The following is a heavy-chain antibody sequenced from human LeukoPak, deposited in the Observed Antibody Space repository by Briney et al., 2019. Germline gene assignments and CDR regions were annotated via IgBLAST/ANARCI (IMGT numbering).Heavy chain of an antibody. CDR2: ISGSGGST. Sequence: GGSLRLSCAASGFTFSSYAMSWVRQAPGEGLEWVSAISGSGGSTYYADSVKGRFTISRDNPKNTLYLQMNSLGAEDTAVYYCARGGSSGYYNHFDYWGQGTLVTVSS. V-gene: IGHV3-23*01. J-gene: IGHJ4*02. D-gene: IGHD3-22*01. CDR3: ARGGSSGYYNHFDY. CDR1: GFTFSSYA.